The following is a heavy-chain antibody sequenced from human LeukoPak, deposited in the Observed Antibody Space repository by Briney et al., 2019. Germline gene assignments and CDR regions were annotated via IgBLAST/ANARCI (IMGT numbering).Heavy chain of an antibody. Sequence: GGSLRLSCEASGFTFSAYAMVWVRQAPGRGLEWVSGISGSGHLIYYADSVKDRFAISRDNSKNTLYLHMTSLRAEDAAMYYCAKDPNGDFVGAFDSWGQGTKVIVSS. V-gene: IGHV3-23*01. CDR2: ISGSGHLI. J-gene: IGHJ3*01. CDR3: AKDPNGDFVGAFDS. D-gene: IGHD4-17*01. CDR1: GFTFSAYA.